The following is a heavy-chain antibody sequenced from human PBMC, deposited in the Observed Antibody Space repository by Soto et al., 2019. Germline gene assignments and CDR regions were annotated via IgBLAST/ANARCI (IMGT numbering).Heavy chain of an antibody. V-gene: IGHV1-3*04. CDR3: ARENICGGRCYVNTFDT. CDR2: INIGNGNT. Sequence: ASVKVSCKASGYSFTYYPIHWVRQAPGQSLEWMGWINIGNGNTDYSQKFQGRVTITRDTSASTAYMELSSLKSEDTAVYYCARENICGGRCYVNTFDTWGQGTLVTVSS. D-gene: IGHD2-15*01. J-gene: IGHJ4*02. CDR1: GYSFTYYP.